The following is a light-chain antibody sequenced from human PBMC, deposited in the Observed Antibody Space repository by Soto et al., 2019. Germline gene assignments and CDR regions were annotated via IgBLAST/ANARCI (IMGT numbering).Light chain of an antibody. CDR1: QSITYW. CDR2: DVF. J-gene: IGKJ2*01. Sequence: DIQMTQSPSSLSASVGDRVTITCRASQSITYWLAWYQQKPGRAPKLLIYDVFNLQSGVPSRFSGSGSGTEFTLTCSSLQPDDSATYYCQQYHSFSFTFGQGTKLEIK. V-gene: IGKV1-5*01. CDR3: QQYHSFSFT.